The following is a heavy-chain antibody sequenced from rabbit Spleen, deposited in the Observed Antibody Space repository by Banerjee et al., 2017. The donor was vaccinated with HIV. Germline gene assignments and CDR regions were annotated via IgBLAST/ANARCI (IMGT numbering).Heavy chain of an antibody. CDR2: TYTGDGST. CDR3: ARDDTGDGVFYSNL. Sequence: QQLVESGGGLVKPGASLTLTCKASGFDLSSYYYMCWVRQAPGKGLEWIASTYTGDGSTYYANWAKGRFTISKTSSTTVDLKMTSLTVADTATYFCARDDTGDGVFYSNLWGPGTLVTVS. V-gene: IGHV1S40*01. CDR1: GFDLSSYYY. D-gene: IGHD3-1*01. J-gene: IGHJ4*01.